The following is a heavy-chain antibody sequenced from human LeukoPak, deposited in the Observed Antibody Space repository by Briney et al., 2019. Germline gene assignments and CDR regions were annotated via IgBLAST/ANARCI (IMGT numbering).Heavy chain of an antibody. J-gene: IGHJ4*02. CDR3: ARSTRSSGPRNY. D-gene: IGHD6-25*01. Sequence: SETQSLTCTVSGGSISSYYWSWIRQPPGKGLEWIGYIYYSGSTNYNPSLKSRVTISVDTSKNQFPLKLSSVTAADTAVYYCARSTRSSGPRNYWGQGTLVTVSS. CDR1: GGSISSYY. V-gene: IGHV4-59*01. CDR2: IYYSGST.